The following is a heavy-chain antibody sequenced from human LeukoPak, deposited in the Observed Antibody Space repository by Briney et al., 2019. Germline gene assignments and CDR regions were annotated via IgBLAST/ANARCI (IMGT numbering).Heavy chain of an antibody. V-gene: IGHV4-34*01. CDR2: INHSGST. CDR1: GGSFSGYY. J-gene: IGHJ5*02. CDR3: ARGPTRIAVAGGAAVNWFDP. D-gene: IGHD6-19*01. Sequence: SETLSLTCAVYGGSFSGYYWSWIREPPGKGLEWIGEINHSGSTNYNPSLKSRVTISVDTSKNQFSLKLSSVTAADTAVYYCARGPTRIAVAGGAAVNWFDPWGQGTLVTVSS.